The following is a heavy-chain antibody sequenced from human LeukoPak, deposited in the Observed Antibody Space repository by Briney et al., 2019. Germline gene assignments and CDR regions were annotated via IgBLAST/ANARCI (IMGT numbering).Heavy chain of an antibody. V-gene: IGHV3-33*01. J-gene: IGHJ4*02. CDR3: ARDVQRGCDYTNSLDY. CDR2: IWSDANNK. D-gene: IGHD4-11*01. Sequence: GMSLRLSCGASGFTFTHHGMLWLRPAPGKGLEWVTVIWSDANNKYCADSVKGRFAIYKDDANNMEYLQMNSQRVEDTAVYHCARDVQRGCDYTNSLDYWRQGTLVSVPS. CDR1: GFTFTHHG.